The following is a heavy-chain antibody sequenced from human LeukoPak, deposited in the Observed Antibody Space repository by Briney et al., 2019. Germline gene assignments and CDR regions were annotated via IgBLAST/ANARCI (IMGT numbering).Heavy chain of an antibody. V-gene: IGHV3-49*04. CDR1: GFTFGDYA. J-gene: IGHJ4*02. D-gene: IGHD1-26*01. CDR3: TTGVVGATVY. Sequence: GGSLRLSCTASGFTFGDYAMSWVRQAPGKGLEWVGFIRSKAYGGTTDYAAPVKGRFTISRDDSKNTPYLQMNSLKTEDTAVYYCTTGVVGATVYWGQGTLVTVSS. CDR2: IRSKAYGGTT.